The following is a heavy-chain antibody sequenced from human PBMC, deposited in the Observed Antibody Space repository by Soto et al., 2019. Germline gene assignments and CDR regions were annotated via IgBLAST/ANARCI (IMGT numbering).Heavy chain of an antibody. V-gene: IGHV3-23*01. CDR2: IGDSGAST. CDR1: GFSFSSFA. D-gene: IGHD1-26*01. J-gene: IGHJ6*04. CDR3: AKGVELDV. Sequence: EVLLLESGGGLVQPGGSLRLSCEASGFSFSSFAMNWVRQAPGKGLEWVSAIGDSGASTYYADSAKGRFTISRDNSRNTLYLQLNSLRAEDTAVYYCAKGVELDVWGNGTTVTVSS.